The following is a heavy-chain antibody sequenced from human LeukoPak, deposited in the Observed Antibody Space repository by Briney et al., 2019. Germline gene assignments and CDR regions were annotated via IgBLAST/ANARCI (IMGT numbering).Heavy chain of an antibody. CDR2: TYYGSKWYN. Sequence: SQTLSLTCAISGDSVSSNIAAWNWIRQSPSRGLEWLGRTYYGSKWYNDYAVSVKSRITINPDTSKNQFSLQLNSVTPEDTAMYYCARGTPYCSGGSCPNYFDHWGQGTQVTVSS. J-gene: IGHJ4*02. CDR3: ARGTPYCSGGSCPNYFDH. CDR1: GDSVSSNIAA. D-gene: IGHD2-15*01. V-gene: IGHV6-1*01.